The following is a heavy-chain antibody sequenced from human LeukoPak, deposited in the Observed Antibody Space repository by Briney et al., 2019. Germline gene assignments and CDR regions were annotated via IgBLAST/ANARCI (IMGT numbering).Heavy chain of an antibody. V-gene: IGHV3-23*01. CDR3: ARDVPMDV. Sequence: GGSLRLSCEASGFTFSSYAMSWVRQAPGKGLEWVSAISGSGGSTYYADSVKGRFTISRDDAKNSLYLQMNSLRVGDTALYYCARDVPMDVWGQGTTVTVSS. CDR1: GFTFSSYA. CDR2: ISGSGGST. J-gene: IGHJ6*02.